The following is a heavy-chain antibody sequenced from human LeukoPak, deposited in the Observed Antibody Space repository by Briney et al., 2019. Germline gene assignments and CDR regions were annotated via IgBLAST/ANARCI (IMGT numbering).Heavy chain of an antibody. CDR2: IRATAGTS. Sequence: PGGSLRLSCAASGFTFSNYAMTWVRQAPGKGLQWVSTIRATAGTSYCTHSVRGRFPISTDNSKNTVFLQMNSLRAEDTAVYYCAKGGYTSHYDYWGQGILVTVSS. V-gene: IGHV3-23*01. D-gene: IGHD5-12*01. J-gene: IGHJ4*02. CDR1: GFTFSNYA. CDR3: AKGGYTSHYDY.